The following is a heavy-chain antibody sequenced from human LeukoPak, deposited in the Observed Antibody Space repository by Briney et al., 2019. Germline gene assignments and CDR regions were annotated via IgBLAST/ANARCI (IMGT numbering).Heavy chain of an antibody. D-gene: IGHD3-10*01. Sequence: PGGSLRLSCAASGFAFNTYAMHWVRQAPGQGLERVALIWHDGSHKFYSNSVRGQFTISRDNSKNTVSLQMNNLRPEDTAVYYCAREIFGSGSYPDSWGQGTLVTVSS. CDR3: AREIFGSGSYPDS. J-gene: IGHJ4*02. V-gene: IGHV3-33*01. CDR1: GFAFNTYA. CDR2: IWHDGSHK.